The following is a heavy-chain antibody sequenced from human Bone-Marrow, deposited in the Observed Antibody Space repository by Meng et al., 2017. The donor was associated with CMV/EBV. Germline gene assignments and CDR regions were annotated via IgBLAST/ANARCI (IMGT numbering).Heavy chain of an antibody. J-gene: IGHJ4*02. Sequence: GESLKISCAASGFTFSDYYMSWIRQAPGKGLEWVSYISSSGSTIYYADSVKGRFTISRDNAKNSLYLQMNSLRAEDTAVYYCAREGRDSSMTTIYFDYWDQGPLVTVSS. D-gene: IGHD2-21*02. CDR2: ISSSGSTI. CDR3: AREGRDSSMTTIYFDY. CDR1: GFTFSDYY. V-gene: IGHV3-11*04.